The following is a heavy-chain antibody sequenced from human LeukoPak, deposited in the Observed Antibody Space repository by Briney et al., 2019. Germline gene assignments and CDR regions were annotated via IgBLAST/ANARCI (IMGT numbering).Heavy chain of an antibody. CDR1: GFTFSSYA. J-gene: IGHJ4*02. D-gene: IGHD5-12*01. CDR3: AKDIVATIETDFDY. Sequence: PGGSLRLSCAASGFTFSSYAMSWVRQAPGKGLEWVSAISGSGGSTYYADSVKGRFTISRGNSKNTLYLQMNSLRAEDTAVYYCAKDIVATIETDFDYWGQGTLVTVSS. V-gene: IGHV3-23*01. CDR2: ISGSGGST.